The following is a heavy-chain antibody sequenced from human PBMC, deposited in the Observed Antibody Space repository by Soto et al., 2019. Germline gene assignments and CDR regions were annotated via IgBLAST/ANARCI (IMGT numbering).Heavy chain of an antibody. CDR3: ARGDSSGYYRYYYYYGMDV. CDR2: ISSSGSTI. CDR1: GFTFSDYH. J-gene: IGHJ6*02. Sequence: GGSLRLSCAASGFTFSDYHMSWIRQAPGKGLEWVSYISSSGSTIYYADSVKGRFTISRDNAKNSLYLQMNSLRAEDTAVYYCARGDSSGYYRYYYYYGMDVWGQGTTVTVSS. V-gene: IGHV3-11*01. D-gene: IGHD3-22*01.